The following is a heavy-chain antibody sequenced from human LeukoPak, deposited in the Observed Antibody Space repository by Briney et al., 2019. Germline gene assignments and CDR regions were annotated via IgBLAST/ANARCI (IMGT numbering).Heavy chain of an antibody. V-gene: IGHV1-8*01. CDR2: MNPNSGNT. CDR1: GYTFTSYD. CDR3: ARVDYDYYYYYMDV. Sequence: GASVKVSCKASGYTFTSYDINWVRQATGQGLEWMGWMNPNSGNTGYAQKFQGRVTITRNTSISTAYMELSSLRSEDTAVYYCARVDYDYYYYYMDVWGKETTVTVSS. J-gene: IGHJ6*03. D-gene: IGHD4-17*01.